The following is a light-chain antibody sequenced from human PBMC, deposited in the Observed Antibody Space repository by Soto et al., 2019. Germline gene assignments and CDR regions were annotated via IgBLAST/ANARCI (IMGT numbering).Light chain of an antibody. J-gene: IGLJ1*01. CDR1: RSDIGSYNY. Sequence: QSVLTQPASVSGSPGQSITISCSGTRSDIGSYNYVAWYQQFPGKTPKILIYGVSNRPSGVSSRFSGSKSGNTASLTISGLQAEDEADYYCISYTGSCTSYVFGTGTKVIVL. CDR3: ISYTGSCTSYV. CDR2: GVS. V-gene: IGLV2-14*01.